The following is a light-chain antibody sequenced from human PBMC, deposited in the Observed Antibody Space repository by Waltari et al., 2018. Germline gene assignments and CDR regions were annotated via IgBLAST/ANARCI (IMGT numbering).Light chain of an antibody. Sequence: DTQMTQSPSTLSASVGDRVTIPCRASQSISSSLAWYQQKPGRAPRLLIYDASTLESGVPLRFSGSGSGTEFTLTISKLQPDDFVTYFCQHYSPYSWTFGQGTKVEIK. CDR2: DAS. CDR1: QSISSS. J-gene: IGKJ1*01. CDR3: QHYSPYSWT. V-gene: IGKV1-5*01.